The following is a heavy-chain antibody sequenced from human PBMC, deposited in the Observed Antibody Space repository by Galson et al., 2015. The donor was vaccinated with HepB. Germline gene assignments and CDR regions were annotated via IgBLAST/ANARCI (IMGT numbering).Heavy chain of an antibody. Sequence: SLRLSCAASGFTFSNAWMSWVRQAPGKGLEWVGRIKSKTDGGTTDYAAPVKGRFTISRDDSKNTLYLQMNSLKTEDTAVYYCTTRVGANPWSVNDAFDIWGQGTMVTVSS. V-gene: IGHV3-15*01. CDR1: GFTFSNAW. J-gene: IGHJ3*02. CDR2: IKSKTDGGTT. CDR3: TTRVGANPWSVNDAFDI. D-gene: IGHD1-26*01.